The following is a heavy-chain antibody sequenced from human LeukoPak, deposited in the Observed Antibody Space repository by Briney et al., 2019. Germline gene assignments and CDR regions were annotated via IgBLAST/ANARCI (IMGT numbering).Heavy chain of an antibody. V-gene: IGHV1-69*13. CDR2: IIPIFGTA. Sequence: GASVTVSCKTSGDTFSIYAISWVRQAPGQGLEWMGGIIPIFGTANYAQKFQGRVTITADESTSTAYMELSSLRSEDTAVYYCARDSLLAAAGTRGIWFDPWAREPWSPSPQ. CDR1: GDTFSIYA. CDR3: ARDSLLAAAGTRGIWFDP. J-gene: IGHJ5*02. D-gene: IGHD6-13*01.